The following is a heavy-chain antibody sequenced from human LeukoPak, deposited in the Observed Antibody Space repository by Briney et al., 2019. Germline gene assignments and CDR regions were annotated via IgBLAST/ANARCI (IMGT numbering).Heavy chain of an antibody. D-gene: IGHD3-3*01. CDR3: ARTYDFWSGSWFDP. V-gene: IGHV1-8*03. CDR1: GYTFTSYD. Sequence: ASVKVSCKASGYTFTSYDINWVRQATGQGLEWMGWMNPNSGNTGYAQKFQGRVTITRSTSISTAYMELSSLRSEDTAVYYCARTYDFWSGSWFDPWGQGTLVTVSS. CDR2: MNPNSGNT. J-gene: IGHJ5*02.